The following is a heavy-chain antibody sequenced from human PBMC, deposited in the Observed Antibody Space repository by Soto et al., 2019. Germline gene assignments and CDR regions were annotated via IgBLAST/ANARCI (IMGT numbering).Heavy chain of an antibody. CDR1: GFSLSTGGVG. CDR2: IYWDDVK. CDR3: ARKGAGDYALDY. Sequence: QITLKKSGPTLVKPTQTLTLTCTLSGFSLSTGGVGVGWIRQSPGKALEWLAVIYWDDVKHYSPSLERRLTITKDTSESEVVLTMTNMDPVDTATYYCARKGAGDYALDYWGQGILVTVSS. V-gene: IGHV2-5*02. J-gene: IGHJ4*02. D-gene: IGHD4-17*01.